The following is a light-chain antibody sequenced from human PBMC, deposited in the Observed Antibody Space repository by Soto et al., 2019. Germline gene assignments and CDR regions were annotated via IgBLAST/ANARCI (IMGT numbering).Light chain of an antibody. Sequence: DIQMTQSPSSLSASVGDRVTITGQASQDISNYLNWYQQKPGKAPKLLIYDASNLETGVPSRFSGSGSGTDFTFTITSLQPEDIATYYCQQYKHLITFGQGTRLEIK. CDR1: QDISNY. J-gene: IGKJ5*01. V-gene: IGKV1-33*01. CDR3: QQYKHLIT. CDR2: DAS.